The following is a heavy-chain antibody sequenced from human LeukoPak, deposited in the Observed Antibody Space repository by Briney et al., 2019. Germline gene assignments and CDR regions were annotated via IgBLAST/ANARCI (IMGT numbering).Heavy chain of an antibody. CDR3: ARNTGGYGDY. J-gene: IGHJ4*02. Sequence: GGSLRLSCAASGFSFSSHLMNWARQAPGKGLEWVANIKHDGSEKYYVDFVKGRFTISRDNAKNSLDLQMNSLRAEDTAVYYCARNTGGYGDYWGQGTLVTVSS. CDR2: IKHDGSEK. V-gene: IGHV3-7*01. D-gene: IGHD5-12*01. CDR1: GFSFSSHL.